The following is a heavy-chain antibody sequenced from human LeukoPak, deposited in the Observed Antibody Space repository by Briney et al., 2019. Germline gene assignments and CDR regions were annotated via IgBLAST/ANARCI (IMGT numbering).Heavy chain of an antibody. J-gene: IGHJ4*02. Sequence: PSQTLSLTCTVSGGSISSANYYWNWLRQPPGKGLEWIGYISYSGSTHYNPSLKSRATISADTSKNQFSLKLTSMTAADTAVYHCARGGEGYNYVYWGQGTLVTVSS. V-gene: IGHV4-30-4*01. CDR1: GGSISSANYY. CDR3: ARGGEGYNYVY. CDR2: ISYSGST. D-gene: IGHD5-24*01.